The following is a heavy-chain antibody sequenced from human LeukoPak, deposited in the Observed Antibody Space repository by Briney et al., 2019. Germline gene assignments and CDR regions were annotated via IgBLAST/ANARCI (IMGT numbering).Heavy chain of an antibody. D-gene: IGHD6-19*01. J-gene: IGHJ4*02. Sequence: SETLSLTCTVSGGSISSYHWSRIRQPPGKGLEWIGYIYYSGSTNYNPSLKSRVTISVDTSKNQFSLKLSSVTAADTAVYYCARGTIAVAAHYWGQGTLVTVSS. V-gene: IGHV4-59*01. CDR3: ARGTIAVAAHY. CDR2: IYYSGST. CDR1: GGSISSYH.